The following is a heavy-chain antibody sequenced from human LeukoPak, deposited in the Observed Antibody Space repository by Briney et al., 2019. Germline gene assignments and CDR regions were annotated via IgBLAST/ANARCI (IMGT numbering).Heavy chain of an antibody. CDR1: GGSISSYY. V-gene: IGHV4-59*01. CDR2: IYYSGST. D-gene: IGHD3-10*01. CDR3: ARNFYGSGIQVDY. Sequence: SETLSLTCTVSGGSISSYYWSWIRQPPGKGLEWIGYIYYSGSTNYNPSLKSRVTIPVDTSRNQFSLKLSSVTAADTAVYYCARNFYGSGIQVDYWGQGTLVTVSS. J-gene: IGHJ4*02.